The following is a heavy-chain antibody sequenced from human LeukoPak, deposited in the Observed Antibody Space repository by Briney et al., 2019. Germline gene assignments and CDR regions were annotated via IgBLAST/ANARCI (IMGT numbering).Heavy chain of an antibody. CDR3: ARFDRREQWLAFDY. Sequence: ASVKVSCKASGYTFTSYYMHWVRQALGQGLEWMGIINPSGGSTSYAQKFQGRVTMTRDTSKSQFSLKLSSVTAADTAMYYCARFDRREQWLAFDYWGQGTLVTVSS. J-gene: IGHJ4*02. V-gene: IGHV1-46*01. D-gene: IGHD6-19*01. CDR1: GYTFTSYY. CDR2: INPSGGST.